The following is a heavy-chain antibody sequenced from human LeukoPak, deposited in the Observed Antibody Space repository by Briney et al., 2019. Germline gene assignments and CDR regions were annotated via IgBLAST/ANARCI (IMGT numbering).Heavy chain of an antibody. Sequence: HPGGSLRLSCAASGFTFSSYGMHWVRQAPGKGLEWVAFIRYDGSNKYYADSVKGRFTISRDNSKNTLYLQMNSLRAEDTAVYYCARDSRDYYDSRGHDYWGQGTLVTVSS. J-gene: IGHJ4*02. CDR1: GFTFSSYG. CDR3: ARDSRDYYDSRGHDY. V-gene: IGHV3-30*02. CDR2: IRYDGSNK. D-gene: IGHD3-22*01.